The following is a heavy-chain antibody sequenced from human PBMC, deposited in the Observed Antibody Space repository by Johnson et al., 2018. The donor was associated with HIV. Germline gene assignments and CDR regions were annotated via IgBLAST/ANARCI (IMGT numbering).Heavy chain of an antibody. V-gene: IGHV3-30-3*01. CDR2: ISYDGSNT. Sequence: VQLVESGGGVVQPGRSLRLSCAASGFTFSSYAMHWVRQAPGKGLEWVAVISYDGSNTYYADSVKGRFTISRDNSKNTLYLQMNSLRAEDTAVYYCARNDPAAGTGDAFDIWGQGTMVTVSS. CDR1: GFTFSSYA. CDR3: ARNDPAAGTGDAFDI. D-gene: IGHD6-13*01. J-gene: IGHJ3*02.